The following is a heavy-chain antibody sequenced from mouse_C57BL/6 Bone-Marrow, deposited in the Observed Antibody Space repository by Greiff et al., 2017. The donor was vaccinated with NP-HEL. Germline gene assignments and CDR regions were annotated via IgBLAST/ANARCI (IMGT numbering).Heavy chain of an antibody. J-gene: IGHJ4*01. V-gene: IGHV3-8*01. CDR2: ISYSGST. CDR3: ARSPVWLRRNDYDMDY. Sequence: VQLKESGPGLAKPSQTLSLTCSVTGYSITSDYWNWIRKFPGNKLEYMGYISYSGSTYYNPSLKSRISITRDTSKNQYYLQLNSVTTEDTATYYCARSPVWLRRNDYDMDYWGQGTSVTVSS. D-gene: IGHD2-2*01. CDR1: GYSITSDY.